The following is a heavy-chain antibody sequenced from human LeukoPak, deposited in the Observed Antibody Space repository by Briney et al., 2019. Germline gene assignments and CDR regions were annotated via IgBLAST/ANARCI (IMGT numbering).Heavy chain of an antibody. Sequence: PGGSLRLSCAASGFTFSTYTMNWVRQAPGKGLEWVSSISGGSNYIYYADSVKGRFTISRDNAKNSLYLQMNSLTAEDAAVYYCVRGGGSCDYWGQGTLVTVSS. CDR1: GFTFSTYT. CDR2: ISGGSNYI. V-gene: IGHV3-21*01. J-gene: IGHJ4*02. D-gene: IGHD2-15*01. CDR3: VRGGGSCDY.